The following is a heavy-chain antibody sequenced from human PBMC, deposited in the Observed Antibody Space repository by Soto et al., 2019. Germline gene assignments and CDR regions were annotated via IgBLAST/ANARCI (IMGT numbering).Heavy chain of an antibody. CDR2: INAGNGNT. CDR3: ATDLNASKWLVTAFDY. CDR1: GYTFTSYA. Sequence: ASVKVSCKASGYTFTSYAMHWVRQAPGQRLEWMGWINAGNGNTKYSQKFQGRVTITRDTSASTAYMELSSLRSEDTAVYYCATDLNASKWLVTAFDYWGQGTLVTVSS. D-gene: IGHD6-19*01. J-gene: IGHJ4*02. V-gene: IGHV1-3*01.